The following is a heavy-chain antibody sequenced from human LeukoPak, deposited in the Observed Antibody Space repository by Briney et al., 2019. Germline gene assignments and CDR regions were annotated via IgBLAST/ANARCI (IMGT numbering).Heavy chain of an antibody. Sequence: SETLSLTCTVSGGTISSYYWSWIRQPPGKGLEWIGYIYYSGSTNYNPSLKSRVTISVDTSKNQFSLKLSSVTAADTAVYYCARDPTSGYLDYWGQGTLVTVSS. D-gene: IGHD3-22*01. CDR1: GGTISSYY. CDR2: IYYSGST. CDR3: ARDPTSGYLDY. V-gene: IGHV4-59*01. J-gene: IGHJ4*02.